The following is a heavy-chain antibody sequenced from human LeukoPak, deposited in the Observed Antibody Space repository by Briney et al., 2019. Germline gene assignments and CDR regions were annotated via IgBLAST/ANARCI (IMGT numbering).Heavy chain of an antibody. D-gene: IGHD3-3*01. Sequence: SETLSLTCTVSDGSLSDYYWSWIRQPPGKGLEGIAHMYYTGSTDYNPPLRSGVTISIDTSKNQFSLKLRSVTAADTAVYYCATQSPGVATDNWGQGTLVSVSS. CDR1: DGSLSDYY. V-gene: IGHV4-59*01. J-gene: IGHJ4*02. CDR2: MYYTGST. CDR3: ATQSPGVATDN.